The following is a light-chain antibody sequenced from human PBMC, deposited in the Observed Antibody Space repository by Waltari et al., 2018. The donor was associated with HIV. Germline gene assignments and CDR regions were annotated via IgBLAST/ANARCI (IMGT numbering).Light chain of an antibody. CDR2: DTS. J-gene: IGKJ5*01. V-gene: IGKV3-11*01. CDR1: ERIGSY. Sequence: EIVLTQSPDTLSLSPGDRATLYCRANERIGSYIAWYRQKPGQVPRVLMYDTSKRATDIPERFSGSRSGTEFTLTISSLEPEDFAMYFCQQRARWPVTFGQGTRVDI. CDR3: QQRARWPVT.